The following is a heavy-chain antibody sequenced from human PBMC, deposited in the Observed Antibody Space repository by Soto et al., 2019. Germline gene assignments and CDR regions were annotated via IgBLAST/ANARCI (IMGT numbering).Heavy chain of an antibody. CDR2: INAGYGNT. V-gene: IGHV1-3*01. J-gene: IGHJ4*02. CDR3: ARDTGDGTFYF. D-gene: IGHD1-1*01. Sequence: AASVKVSCKASGYTFSSYAMHWVRQAPGQRLEWMGWINAGYGNTKSSQKFQDRVTISRDTSASTAYMELTSLRSEDTAVYYCARDTGDGTFYFWGQGTLVTVSS. CDR1: GYTFSSYA.